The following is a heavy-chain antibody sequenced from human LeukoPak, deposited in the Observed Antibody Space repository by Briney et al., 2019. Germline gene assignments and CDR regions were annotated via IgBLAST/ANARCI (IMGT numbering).Heavy chain of an antibody. V-gene: IGHV1-2*06. CDR3: ARDVSVAGPTLFDY. CDR2: INPNSGGT. Sequence: ASVKVSCKASGYTFTGYYMHWVRQAPGQGLEWMGRINPNSGGTNYAQKFQGRVTMTRDTSISTAYMELSRLRSDDTAVYYCARDVSVAGPTLFDYWGQGTPVTVSS. D-gene: IGHD6-19*01. CDR1: GYTFTGYY. J-gene: IGHJ4*02.